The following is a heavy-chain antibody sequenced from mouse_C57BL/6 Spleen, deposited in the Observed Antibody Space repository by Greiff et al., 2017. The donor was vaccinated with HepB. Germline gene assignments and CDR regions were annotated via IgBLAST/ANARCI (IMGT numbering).Heavy chain of an antibody. J-gene: IGHJ3*01. CDR1: GYTFTSYG. V-gene: IGHV1-81*01. Sequence: QVQLQQSGAELARPGASVKLSCKASGYTFTSYGISWVKQRTGQGLEWIGEIYPRSGNTYYNEKFKGKATLTADKSSSTAYMELRSLTSEDSAVYFCVDGNPWFAYWGQGTLVTVSA. CDR2: IYPRSGNT. CDR3: VDGNPWFAY. D-gene: IGHD2-1*01.